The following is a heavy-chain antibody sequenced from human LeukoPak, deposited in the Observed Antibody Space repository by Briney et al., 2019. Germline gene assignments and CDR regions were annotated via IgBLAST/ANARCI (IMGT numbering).Heavy chain of an antibody. CDR1: GGSISSGDYY. CDR2: IYYSGST. D-gene: IGHD5-12*01. CDR3: ARGRGWLRPFDY. Sequence: SQTLSLTCTVSGGSISSGDYYWSWIRQPPGKGLEWIGYIYYSGSTYYNPSLKSRVTISVDTSKNQFSLKLSSVTAADTVVYYCARGRGWLRPFDYWGQGTLVTVSS. V-gene: IGHV4-30-4*08. J-gene: IGHJ4*02.